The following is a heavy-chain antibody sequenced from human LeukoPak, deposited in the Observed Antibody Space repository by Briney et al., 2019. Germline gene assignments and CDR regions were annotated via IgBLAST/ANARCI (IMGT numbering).Heavy chain of an antibody. CDR3: AKGGSYYEDYFDY. Sequence: GGSLRLSCAASGFTFSGYAMSWVRQAPGEGLEWVSAISGSGGSTYYADSVKGRFTISRDNSKNTLYLQMKSLRAEDTAVYYCAKGGSYYEDYFDYWGQGTLVTVSS. D-gene: IGHD3-22*01. J-gene: IGHJ4*02. CDR1: GFTFSGYA. V-gene: IGHV3-23*01. CDR2: ISGSGGST.